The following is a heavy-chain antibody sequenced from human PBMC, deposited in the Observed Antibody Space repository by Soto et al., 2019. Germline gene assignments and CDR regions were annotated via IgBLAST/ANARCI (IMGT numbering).Heavy chain of an antibody. V-gene: IGHV1-2*02. CDR2: FNPNSGGT. CDR1: GYIFTGYY. D-gene: IGHD3-22*01. J-gene: IGHJ5*02. Sequence: QVQLVQSGAEVKKPGASVKVSCKASGYIFTGYYMHWLRQAPGQGREWMGWFNPNSGGTKYAQKFQGRVTMTNDTSINTAYMELSGLISDDTAVYYCARGDFDSSANYYAGWFDPWGQGTLVTVSS. CDR3: ARGDFDSSANYYAGWFDP.